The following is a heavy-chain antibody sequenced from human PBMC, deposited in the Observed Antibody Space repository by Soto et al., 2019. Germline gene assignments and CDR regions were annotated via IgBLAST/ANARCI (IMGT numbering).Heavy chain of an antibody. CDR1: GGSFSGYY. D-gene: IGHD6-13*01. J-gene: IGHJ5*02. CDR2: INHSGST. CDR3: ARVRSGLPRSWRPSSWFDP. V-gene: IGHV4-34*01. Sequence: SETLSLTCAVYGGSFSGYYWSWIRQPPGKGLEWIGEINHSGSTNYNPSLKSRVTISVDTSKNQFSLKLSSVTAADTAVYYCARVRSGLPRSWRPSSWFDPWGQGTLVTVSS.